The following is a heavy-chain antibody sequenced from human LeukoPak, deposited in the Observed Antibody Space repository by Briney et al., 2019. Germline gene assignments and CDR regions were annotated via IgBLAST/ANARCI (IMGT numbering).Heavy chain of an antibody. CDR3: ARDRLDTYYYYYGMDV. CDR1: GFTFSSYW. V-gene: IGHV3-7*01. Sequence: PGGSLRLSCAASGFTFSSYWMSWVRQAPGKGLEWVANIKQDGSEKYYVDSVKGRFTISRDNAKNSLYLQMNSLRAEDTAVYYCARDRLDTYYYYYGMDVWGQGTTVTVSS. J-gene: IGHJ6*02. D-gene: IGHD3-9*01. CDR2: IKQDGSEK.